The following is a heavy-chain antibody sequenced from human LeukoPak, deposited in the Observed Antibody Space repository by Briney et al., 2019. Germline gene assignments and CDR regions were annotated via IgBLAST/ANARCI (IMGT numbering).Heavy chain of an antibody. V-gene: IGHV4-59*01. Sequence: PSETLSLTCTVSGGSISSYYWSGIRQPPGKGLEWIGYTYYSGSTNYNPSLKSRVTISVDTSKNQFSLKLSSVTAADTAVYYCARGGDCTNGVCYSYYMDVWGKGTTVTVSS. CDR2: TYYSGST. J-gene: IGHJ6*03. CDR1: GGSISSYY. CDR3: ARGGDCTNGVCYSYYMDV. D-gene: IGHD2-8*01.